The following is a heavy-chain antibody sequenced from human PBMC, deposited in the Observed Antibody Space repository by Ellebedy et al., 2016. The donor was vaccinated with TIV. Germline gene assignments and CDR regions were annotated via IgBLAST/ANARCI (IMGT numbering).Heavy chain of an antibody. J-gene: IGHJ4*02. CDR3: ASFSHDSYRQPLAF. CDR1: GFTVNSHF. V-gene: IGHV3-53*01. CDR2: TYAGGST. Sequence: PGGSLRLSCAASGFTVNSHFMSWVRQAPGKGLEWVSLTYAGGSTYYADSVEGRFTISRDKAKNTLFLQLDSLRAEETALYYCASFSHDSYRQPLAFWGQGTQVTVSS. D-gene: IGHD2-21*02.